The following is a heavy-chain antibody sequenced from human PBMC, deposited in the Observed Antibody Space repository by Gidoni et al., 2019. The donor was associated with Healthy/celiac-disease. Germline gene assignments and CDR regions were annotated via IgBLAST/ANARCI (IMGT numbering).Heavy chain of an antibody. Sequence: EVKKPGSSVKVSCKASGGTFSSYAISWVRQAPGQGLEWMGGIIPIFGTANYAQKFQGRVTITADESTSTAYMELSSLRSEDTAVYYCASYYYDSSGYYYIRAFDIWGQGTMVTVSS. CDR3: ASYYYDSSGYYYIRAFDI. CDR2: IIPIFGTA. D-gene: IGHD3-22*01. CDR1: GGTFSSYA. V-gene: IGHV1-69*01. J-gene: IGHJ3*02.